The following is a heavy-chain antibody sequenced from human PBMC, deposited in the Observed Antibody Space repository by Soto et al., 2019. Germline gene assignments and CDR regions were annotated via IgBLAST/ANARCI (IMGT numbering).Heavy chain of an antibody. D-gene: IGHD3-10*01. V-gene: IGHV3-21*01. J-gene: IGHJ6*02. CDR2: ISSSSSYI. Sequence: GASLRLSCAASGSTFSSYIMNGVRQAPGKVLEWVSSISSSSSYIYYADSVKGRFTISRANAKNSLYLKMTSLRAEATAVYYCARDRVGGSYYYYYSGMDVWGQGTTVPVPS. CDR3: ARDRVGGSYYYYYSGMDV. CDR1: GSTFSSYI.